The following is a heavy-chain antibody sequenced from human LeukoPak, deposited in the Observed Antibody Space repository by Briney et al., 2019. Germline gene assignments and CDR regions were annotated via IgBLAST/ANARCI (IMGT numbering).Heavy chain of an antibody. V-gene: IGHV4-59*01. CDR1: GGSIRGYS. CDR3: ARWGRPNFDY. CDR2: ISDSGST. Sequence: SETLSLTCTVSGGSIRGYSWSWLRQPPGKGLEWIGYISDSGSTYYNPSLKTRITISLDTSKNQFSLKLSSATAADTAVYYCARWGRPNFDYWGQGTLVTVSP. J-gene: IGHJ4*02. D-gene: IGHD7-27*01.